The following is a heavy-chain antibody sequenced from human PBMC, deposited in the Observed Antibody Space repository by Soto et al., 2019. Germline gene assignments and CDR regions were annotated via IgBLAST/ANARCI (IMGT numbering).Heavy chain of an antibody. J-gene: IGHJ3*02. V-gene: IGHV3-30*18. Sequence: QVQLVESGGGVVQPGRSLRLSCAASGFTFDTYAMHWVRQAPGKGLEWVAVMSFDGSYKYYADSVRGRFTISRDNSKNNLYLQMNSLRTEDTASYYCAKVRYYGSGSSDAVDIWGQGTMVTVSS. CDR1: GFTFDTYA. CDR3: AKVRYYGSGSSDAVDI. CDR2: MSFDGSYK. D-gene: IGHD3-10*01.